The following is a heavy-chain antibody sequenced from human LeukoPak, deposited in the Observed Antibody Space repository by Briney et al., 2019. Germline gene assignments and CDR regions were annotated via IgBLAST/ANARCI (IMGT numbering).Heavy chain of an antibody. CDR2: ISGSGGST. D-gene: IGHD2-15*01. Sequence: GGSLRLSCAASGLIFSNAWMTWVRQAPGKGLKWVSVISGSGGSTYYADSVKGRFTISRDNSKNTLYLQMNSLRAEDTAVYYCAKGLRRYCSGGSCCYYYGMDVWGQGTTVTVSS. CDR3: AKGLRRYCSGGSCCYYYGMDV. V-gene: IGHV3-23*01. CDR1: GLIFSNAW. J-gene: IGHJ6*02.